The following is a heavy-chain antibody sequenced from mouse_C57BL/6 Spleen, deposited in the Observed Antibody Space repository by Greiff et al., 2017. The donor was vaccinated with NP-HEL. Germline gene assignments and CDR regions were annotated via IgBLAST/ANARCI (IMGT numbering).Heavy chain of an antibody. CDR1: GYTFTSYW. CDR2: IDPSDSYT. D-gene: IGHD1-1*01. J-gene: IGHJ2*01. Sequence: QVQLQQPGAELVKPGASVKLSCKASGYTFTSYWMQWVKQRPGQGLEWIGEIDPSDSYTNYNQKFKGKATLTVDTSSSTAYMQLSSLTSEDSAVYYCARGGYYGSRKFDYWGQGTTLTVSS. V-gene: IGHV1-50*01. CDR3: ARGGYYGSRKFDY.